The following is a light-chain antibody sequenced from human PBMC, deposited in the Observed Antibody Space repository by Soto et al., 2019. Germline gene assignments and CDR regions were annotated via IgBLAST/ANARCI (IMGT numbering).Light chain of an antibody. J-gene: IGLJ2*01. CDR1: SSDVGSYNL. V-gene: IGLV2-23*01. CDR2: EGS. CDR3: CSYAGSSTL. Sequence: QSVLTQPASVSGSPGQSITISCTGTSSDVGSYNLVSWYQQHPGKAPKLMIYEGSKRHSGVSNRFSGSKSGNTASLTISGLQAEDEADYYCCSYAGSSTLFGGGTKLTVL.